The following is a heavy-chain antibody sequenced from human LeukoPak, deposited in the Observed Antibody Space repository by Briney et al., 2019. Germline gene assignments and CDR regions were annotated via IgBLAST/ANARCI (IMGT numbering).Heavy chain of an antibody. Sequence: SVTVSFKATGGTFINYAISWVRPAPGQGLAWMGRIIPILGIANYAQKFQGRVTITADKSTSTAYMELSSLRSEDTAVYYCASGVVGDCTNSVCPIDYGGQGTLVTVS. CDR3: ASGVVGDCTNSVCPIDY. V-gene: IGHV1-69*04. J-gene: IGHJ4*02. CDR1: GGTFINYA. CDR2: IIPILGIA. D-gene: IGHD2-8*01.